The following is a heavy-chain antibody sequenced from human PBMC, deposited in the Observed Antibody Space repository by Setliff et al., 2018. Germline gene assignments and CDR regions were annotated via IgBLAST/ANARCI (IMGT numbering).Heavy chain of an antibody. V-gene: IGHV4-39*07. J-gene: IGHJ5*02. Sequence: PSETLSLTCTVFGGSMSSSGYYWAWIRQSPGKGLEWIGSIYYSGSTYYNPSLKRRATISLDTSKNQFSLKLNSVTAADTAVYYCARDPVKQLVNWFDPWGRGTLVTVSS. D-gene: IGHD3-10*01. CDR1: GGSMSSSGYY. CDR3: ARDPVKQLVNWFDP. CDR2: IYYSGST.